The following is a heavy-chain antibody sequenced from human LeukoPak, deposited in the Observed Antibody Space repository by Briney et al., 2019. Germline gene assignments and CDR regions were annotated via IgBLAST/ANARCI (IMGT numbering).Heavy chain of an antibody. CDR1: GGSFSGYY. V-gene: IGHV4-34*01. CDR3: ARDSHYCSGGSCYYYYGMDV. D-gene: IGHD2-15*01. CDR2: INHSGST. J-gene: IGHJ6*02. Sequence: SETLSLTCAVYGGSFSGYYWSWIRQPPGKGLEWIGEINHSGSTNYNPSLKGRVTISVDTSKNQFSLKLSSVTAADTAVYYCARDSHYCSGGSCYYYYGMDVWGQGTTVTVSS.